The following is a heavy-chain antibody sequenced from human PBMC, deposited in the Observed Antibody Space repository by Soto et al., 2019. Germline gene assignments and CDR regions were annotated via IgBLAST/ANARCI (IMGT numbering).Heavy chain of an antibody. Sequence: SETLSLTCTVSGGSISSYYWSWIRQPPGKGLEWIGYIYYSGSTNYNPSLKSRVTISVDTSKNQFSLKLSSVTAADTAVYYCARERELEYSGYEHYFDYWGQGTLVTVSS. V-gene: IGHV4-59*01. CDR3: ARERELEYSGYEHYFDY. CDR1: GGSISSYY. J-gene: IGHJ4*02. CDR2: IYYSGST. D-gene: IGHD5-12*01.